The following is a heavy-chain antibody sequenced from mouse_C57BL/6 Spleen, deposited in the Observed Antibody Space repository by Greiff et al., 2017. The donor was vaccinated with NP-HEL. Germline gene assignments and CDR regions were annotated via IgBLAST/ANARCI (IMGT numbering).Heavy chain of an antibody. CDR1: GYTFTSYW. CDR3: ARKGFYFYYAMDY. Sequence: VQLQQPGTELVKPGASVKLSCKASGYTFTSYWMHWVKQRPGQGLEWIGNINPSNGGTNYNEKFKSKATLTVDKSSSTAYMQLSSLTSEDSAVYYCARKGFYFYYAMDYWGQGTSVTVSS. D-gene: IGHD2-1*01. V-gene: IGHV1-53*01. CDR2: INPSNGGT. J-gene: IGHJ4*01.